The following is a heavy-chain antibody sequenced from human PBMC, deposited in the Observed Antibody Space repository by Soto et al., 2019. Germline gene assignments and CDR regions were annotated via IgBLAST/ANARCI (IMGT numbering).Heavy chain of an antibody. CDR2: ISSSSSYI. J-gene: IGHJ5*02. CDR1: GFTFSSYS. CDR3: ARDPTGYCSGGSCYPNDP. D-gene: IGHD2-15*01. Sequence: GSLRLSCAASGFTFSSYSMNWVRQAPGKGLEWVSSISSSSSYIYYADSVKGRFTISRDNAKNSLYLQMNSLRAEDTAVYYCARDPTGYCSGGSCYPNDPWGQGTLVTISS. V-gene: IGHV3-21*01.